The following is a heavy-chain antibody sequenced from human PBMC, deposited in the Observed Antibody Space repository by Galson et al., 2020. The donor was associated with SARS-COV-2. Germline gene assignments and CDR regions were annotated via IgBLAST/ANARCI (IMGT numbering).Heavy chain of an antibody. CDR1: GGSISSYY. CDR3: ARGQLWFDY. D-gene: IGHD5-18*01. CDR2: IYYSGST. Sequence: SETLSLTCTVSGGSISSYYWSWIRQPPGKGLEWIGYIYYSGSTNYNPSLKSRVTISVDTSKNQFSLKLSSVTAADTAVYYCARGQLWFDYGGQGTLVTVSS. J-gene: IGHJ4*02. V-gene: IGHV4-59*13.